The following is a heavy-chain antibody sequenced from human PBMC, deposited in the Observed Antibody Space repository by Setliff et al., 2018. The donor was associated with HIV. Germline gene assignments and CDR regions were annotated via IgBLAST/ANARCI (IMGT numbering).Heavy chain of an antibody. Sequence: GESLKISCKGSGYSFTSYWIGGVRQMPGKGLAWMGIIYPGDSNTKYSPSSQGQVTISADKSISTAYLQWSSLKASDTAMYSCARHSGSSGWYFSDGYYYYMDVWGKGTAVTVSS. V-gene: IGHV5-51*01. J-gene: IGHJ6*03. D-gene: IGHD6-19*01. CDR3: ARHSGSSGWYFSDGYYYYMDV. CDR2: IYPGDSNT. CDR1: GYSFTSYW.